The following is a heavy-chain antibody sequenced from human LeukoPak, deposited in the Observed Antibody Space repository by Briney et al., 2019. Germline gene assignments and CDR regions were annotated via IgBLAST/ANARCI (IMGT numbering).Heavy chain of an antibody. D-gene: IGHD7-27*01. J-gene: IGHJ5*02. CDR2: ISSSYSTI. V-gene: IGHV3-48*03. Sequence: GGSLRLSCAASGFTFSSYEMNWVRQAPGKGLECVSCISSSYSTIYYADSVKGRFTISRDNAKNSLYLQMNSLRAEDTAVYYCAKDSFLWGTSPNWFDPWGQGTLVTVSS. CDR3: AKDSFLWGTSPNWFDP. CDR1: GFTFSSYE.